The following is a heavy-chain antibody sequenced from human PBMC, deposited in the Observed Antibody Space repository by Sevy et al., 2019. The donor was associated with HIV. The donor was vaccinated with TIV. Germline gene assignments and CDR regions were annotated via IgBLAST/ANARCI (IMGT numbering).Heavy chain of an antibody. CDR3: AGALREAYYDFWSGYYYYYGMDV. D-gene: IGHD3-3*01. J-gene: IGHJ6*02. CDR1: GYTFTGYY. CDR2: INPNSGGT. Sequence: ASVKVSCKASGYTFTGYYMHWVRQAPGQGLEWMGWINPNSGGTNYAQKFQGWVTMTRDTSISTADMELSRLRSDDTAGYYCAGALREAYYDFWSGYYYYYGMDVWGQGTTVTVSS. V-gene: IGHV1-2*04.